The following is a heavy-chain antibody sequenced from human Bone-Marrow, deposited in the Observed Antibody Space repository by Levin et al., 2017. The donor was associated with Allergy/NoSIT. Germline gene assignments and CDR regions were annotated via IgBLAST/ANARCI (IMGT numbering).Heavy chain of an antibody. CDR1: GFVFRPYA. D-gene: IGHD1-20*01. Sequence: GSLRLSCATSGFVFRPYAMSWVRQAPGKRLEWVSVISGSGDDTYYADSVKGRFTISRDNSKRTLYLHMDSLRAEDTAVYYCAKLNWNYSDYWGPGTLVTVSS. J-gene: IGHJ4*02. CDR3: AKLNWNYSDY. V-gene: IGHV3-23*01. CDR2: ISGSGDDT.